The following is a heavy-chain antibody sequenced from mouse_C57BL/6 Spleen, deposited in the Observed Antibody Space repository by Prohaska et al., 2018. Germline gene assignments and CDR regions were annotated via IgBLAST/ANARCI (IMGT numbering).Heavy chain of an antibody. CDR2: INPNNGGT. D-gene: IGHD3-2*01. Sequence: EVQLQQSGPELVKPGASVKISCKASGYTFTDYYMNWVKQSHGKSLEWIGDINPNNGGTSYNQKFKGKATLTVDKSSSTAYMELRSLTSEDSAVYYCARRQLGMDYWGQGTSVTVSS. CDR1: GYTFTDYY. J-gene: IGHJ4*01. CDR3: ARRQLGMDY. V-gene: IGHV1-26*01.